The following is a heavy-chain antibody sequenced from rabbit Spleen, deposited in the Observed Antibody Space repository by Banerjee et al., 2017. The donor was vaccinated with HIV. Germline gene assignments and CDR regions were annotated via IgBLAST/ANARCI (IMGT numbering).Heavy chain of an antibody. J-gene: IGHJ4*01. Sequence: QERLVESGGGLVKPEGSLKLSCTASGFSFSNKAVMCWVRQAPGKGLEWIACINAVTGKAVYASWAKGRFTFSKTSSTTVTLQMTGLTAADTATYFCARDLDDVIDWNFGWWGPGTLVTVS. CDR3: ARDLDDVIDWNFGW. CDR1: GFSFSNKAV. CDR2: INAVTGKA. D-gene: IGHD1-1*01. V-gene: IGHV1S45*01.